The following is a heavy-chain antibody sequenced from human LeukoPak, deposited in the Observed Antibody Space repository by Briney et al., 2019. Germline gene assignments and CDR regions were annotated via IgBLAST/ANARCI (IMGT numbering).Heavy chain of an antibody. CDR2: ISYDGIDK. D-gene: IGHD5-18*01. CDR1: GFTFSNYA. V-gene: IGHV3-30-3*01. J-gene: IGHJ6*02. Sequence: HPGGSLRLSCAASGFTFSNYAMHWVRQAPGEGLEWVAVISYDGIDKYYAHSVKGRFTISRDNSKNTLYLQMNSLRGEDTAVYYCARDLATPYSYGLNYYYYGMDVWGQGTTVTVSS. CDR3: ARDLATPYSYGLNYYYYGMDV.